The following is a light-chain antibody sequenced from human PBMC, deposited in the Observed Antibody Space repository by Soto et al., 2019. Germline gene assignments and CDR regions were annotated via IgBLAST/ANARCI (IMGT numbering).Light chain of an antibody. J-gene: IGKJ1*01. Sequence: DIVMTQSPLSLPVTPGEPASISCRSSQSLLHSNGYNYLDWYLQKPGQSPQLLISLGSNRASGVADRFSGSVSDTYFTLKISRAEAVDVGVYYCVQALQSPPTFGQGTKVEIK. CDR1: QSLLHSNGYNY. CDR3: VQALQSPPT. V-gene: IGKV2-28*01. CDR2: LGS.